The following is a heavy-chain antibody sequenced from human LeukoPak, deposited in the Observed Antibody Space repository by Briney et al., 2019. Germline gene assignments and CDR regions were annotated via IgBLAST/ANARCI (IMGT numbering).Heavy chain of an antibody. J-gene: IGHJ6*03. V-gene: IGHV3-13*01. Sequence: GGSLRLSCAASGFTFSSYDIHWVRQPTGKGLERVSTIGTAGDTYYPDSVKGRFTISRENAKNSLFLQMNSLRAGDTAVYYCARGPRPTGYYYMDVWGKGTTVTVSS. CDR2: IGTAGDT. CDR3: ARGPRPTGYYYMDV. CDR1: GFTFSSYD.